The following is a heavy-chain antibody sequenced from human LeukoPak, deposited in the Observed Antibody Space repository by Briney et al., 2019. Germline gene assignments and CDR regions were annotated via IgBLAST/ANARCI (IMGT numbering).Heavy chain of an antibody. V-gene: IGHV4-61*01. D-gene: IGHD1-14*01. J-gene: IGHJ4*02. Sequence: PSETLSLTCSVSGGSVSSDSNYWSWIRQPPGKGLEWIGYIYYSGSTNYNPSLKSRVTISVDTSKNQFSLKLSSVTAADTAVYYCARARTLPSYFDYWGQGTLVTVSS. CDR3: ARARTLPSYFDY. CDR2: IYYSGST. CDR1: GGSVSSDSNY.